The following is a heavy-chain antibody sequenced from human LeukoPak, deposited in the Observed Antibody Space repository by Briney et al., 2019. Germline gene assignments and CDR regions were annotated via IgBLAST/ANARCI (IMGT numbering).Heavy chain of an antibody. V-gene: IGHV3-23*01. CDR3: AKGVNWNAHDVFDI. CDR2: ISGSGGST. CDR1: GFPFSSYW. D-gene: IGHD1-20*01. J-gene: IGHJ3*02. Sequence: GGSLRLSCVASGFPFSSYWMTWVRQAPGKGLEWVSVISGSGGSTYYADSVKGRFTISRDNSKNTLYLQMNSLRAEDTAVYYCAKGVNWNAHDVFDIWGQGTMVTVSS.